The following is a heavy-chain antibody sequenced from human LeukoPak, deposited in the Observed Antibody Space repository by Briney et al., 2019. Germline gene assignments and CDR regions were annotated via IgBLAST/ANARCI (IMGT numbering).Heavy chain of an antibody. CDR1: GGSISSSSYY. CDR3: ARNLELDS. J-gene: IGHJ4*02. Sequence: SETLSLTCTVSGGSISSSSYYWGWIRQPPGKGLEWIGSIYYTGSTYYNPSLKSRVTISVDTSKNQFSLKLSSVTAADTAVYYCARNLELDSWGQGTLVTVSS. V-gene: IGHV4-39*07. CDR2: IYYTGST.